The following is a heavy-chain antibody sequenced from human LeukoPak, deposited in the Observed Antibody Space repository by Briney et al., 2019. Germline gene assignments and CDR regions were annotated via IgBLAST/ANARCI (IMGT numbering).Heavy chain of an antibody. CDR1: GGSISGYY. Sequence: SETLSLTCSVSGGSISGYYSSWVRQPAGKGLEWIGRFYTSGNINYNPSLKSRVAMSVDASKNKFFLKLSSVTAADTAVYYCARDDIGISAVGAYWGQGTLVTVSS. CDR2: FYTSGNI. J-gene: IGHJ4*02. CDR3: ARDDIGISAVGAY. D-gene: IGHD6-13*01. V-gene: IGHV4-4*07.